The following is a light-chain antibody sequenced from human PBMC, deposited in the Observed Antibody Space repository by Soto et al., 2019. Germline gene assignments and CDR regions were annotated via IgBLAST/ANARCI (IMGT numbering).Light chain of an antibody. CDR1: QSVLYSPTNNNY. V-gene: IGKV4-1*01. CDR2: WAS. J-gene: IGKJ4*01. Sequence: DIVLTQSPDSLAVSLGERATINCKSSQSVLYSPTNNNYLAWYQQKPGQPPKLLIYWASTRESGVPDRFSGSGSGTDFTLTISTLQAEDVAVYYCQQHYTTPLTFGGGTKVEIK. CDR3: QQHYTTPLT.